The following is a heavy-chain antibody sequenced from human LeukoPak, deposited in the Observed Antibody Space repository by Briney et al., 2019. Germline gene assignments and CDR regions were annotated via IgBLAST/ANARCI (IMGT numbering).Heavy chain of an antibody. D-gene: IGHD4-23*01. J-gene: IGHJ3*02. CDR3: ATLTGGDDAFDI. V-gene: IGHV4-61*02. CDR2: IYTSGST. CDR1: GGSISSGSYY. Sequence: SETLSLTCTVSGGSISSGSYYWSWIRQPAGKGLEWIGRIYTSGSTNYNPSLKSRVTISVDTSKSQFSLKLSSVTAADTAVYYCATLTGGDDAFDIWGQGTMVTVSS.